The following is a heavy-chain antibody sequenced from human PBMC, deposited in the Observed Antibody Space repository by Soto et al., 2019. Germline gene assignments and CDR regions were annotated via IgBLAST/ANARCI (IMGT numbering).Heavy chain of an antibody. CDR2: INSDGSST. CDR1: GFTFSSYW. Sequence: EVQLVESGGGLVQPGGSLRLSCAASGFTFSSYWMHWVRQAPGKGLVWVSRINSDGSSTTYADSVKGRFTISRDNAKNALYLQMNSLVAEDTAVYYCARVKTCSSPSCYSVVDYWGEGTVVTVSS. D-gene: IGHD2-2*01. J-gene: IGHJ4*02. CDR3: ARVKTCSSPSCYSVVDY. V-gene: IGHV3-74*03.